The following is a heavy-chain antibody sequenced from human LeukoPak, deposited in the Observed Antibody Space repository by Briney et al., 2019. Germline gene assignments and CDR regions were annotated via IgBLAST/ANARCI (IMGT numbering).Heavy chain of an antibody. V-gene: IGHV4-39*07. J-gene: IGHJ4*02. CDR3: ARFGGVQDWNYEYYFDY. D-gene: IGHD1-7*01. Sequence: SETLSLTCTVSGGSISSSSYYWGWIRQPPGKGLEWIGSIYYSGSTYYNPSLKSRVTISVDKSKNQFSLKLSSVTAADTAVYYCARFGGVQDWNYEYYFDYWGQGTLVTVSS. CDR2: IYYSGST. CDR1: GGSISSSSYY.